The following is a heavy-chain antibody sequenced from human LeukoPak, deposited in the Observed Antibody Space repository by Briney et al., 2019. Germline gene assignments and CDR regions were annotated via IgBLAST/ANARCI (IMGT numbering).Heavy chain of an antibody. V-gene: IGHV3-30-3*02. D-gene: IGHD6-13*01. CDR3: AKTDRYSSSWYDY. CDR1: GFTFSSYA. J-gene: IGHJ4*02. CDR2: ISYDGSNK. Sequence: GGSLRLSCAASGFTFSSYAMHWVRQAPGKGLEWVAVISYDGSNKYYADSVKGRFTISRDNSKNTLYLQMNSLRAEDTAVYYCAKTDRYSSSWYDYWGQGTLVTVSS.